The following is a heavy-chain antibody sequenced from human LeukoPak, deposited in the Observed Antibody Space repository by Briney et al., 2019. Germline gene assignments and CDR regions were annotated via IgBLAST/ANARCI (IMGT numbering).Heavy chain of an antibody. D-gene: IGHD7-27*01. CDR2: ITTGSTDI. CDR3: ARDLPGVPIDH. V-gene: IGHV3-21*06. CDR1: GFTFSAYN. J-gene: IGHJ4*02. Sequence: GGSLRLSCAASGFTFSAYNMNWIRQAPGKGLEWVSSITTGSTDIYYADSLKGRFTISRDDAKNSVYLQMNSLRVEDTAVYYCARDLPGVPIDHCGQGILVTVSS.